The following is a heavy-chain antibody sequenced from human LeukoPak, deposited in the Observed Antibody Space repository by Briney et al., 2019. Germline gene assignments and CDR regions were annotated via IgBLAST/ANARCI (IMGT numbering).Heavy chain of an antibody. D-gene: IGHD3-22*01. V-gene: IGHV4-39*01. CDR3: VRTYYDTKIPWD. J-gene: IGHJ4*02. CDR2: IYYSGST. Sequence: SETLSLTCTVSGGSISSSSYYWGWIRQPPGKGLEWIGSIYYSGSTYYNPSLKSRVTISVDTSKNQFSLKLSSVTAADTAVYFCVRTYYDTKIPWDWGQGTLVTVSS. CDR1: GGSISSSSYY.